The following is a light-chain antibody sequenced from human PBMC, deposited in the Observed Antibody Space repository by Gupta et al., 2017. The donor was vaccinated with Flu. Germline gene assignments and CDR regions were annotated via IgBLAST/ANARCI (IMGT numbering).Light chain of an antibody. CDR1: QSISTW. V-gene: IGKV1-5*03. J-gene: IGKJ1*01. CDR2: KAS. Sequence: DIQVTQSPSTLSASVGDSITITCRASQSISTWLAWYQQKPGKAPKVLIYKASTLESGVPSRFSGSGSGTEFTLTISSLQPDDFATYYCQQYESYSWTFGQGTKLKIE. CDR3: QQYESYSWT.